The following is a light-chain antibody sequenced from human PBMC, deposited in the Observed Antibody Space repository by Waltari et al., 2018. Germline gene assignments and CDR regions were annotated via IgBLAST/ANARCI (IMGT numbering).Light chain of an antibody. CDR1: PTILRSSTFGNA. CDR2: WAS. J-gene: IGKJ2*01. V-gene: IGKV4-1*01. Sequence: DIVMTQSADCLPVSLGESATITCRSSPTILRSSTFGNAFAWFQHSPGQPPKLLIYWASPRDPGVPDRFSGSGAGTDFTLTISSLQAEDVAVYYCQQYYSLPYTFGPGTRLEIK. CDR3: QQYYSLPYT.